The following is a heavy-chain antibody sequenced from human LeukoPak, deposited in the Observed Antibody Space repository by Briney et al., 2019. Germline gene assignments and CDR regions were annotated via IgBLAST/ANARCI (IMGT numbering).Heavy chain of an antibody. V-gene: IGHV1-18*01. Sequence: ASVKVSCKASGYIFINYGISWVRQAPGQGLEWMGWISANNANTNYAQVLQGRVRMTTDTSTSTAYMELTSLGSDDTAVYYCARDFWRYYDSSGYYQPPDYWGQGTLVTVSS. J-gene: IGHJ4*02. CDR2: ISANNANT. CDR3: ARDFWRYYDSSGYYQPPDY. D-gene: IGHD3-22*01. CDR1: GYIFINYG.